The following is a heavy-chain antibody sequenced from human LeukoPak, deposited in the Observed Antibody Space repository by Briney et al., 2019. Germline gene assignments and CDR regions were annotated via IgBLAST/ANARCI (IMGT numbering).Heavy chain of an antibody. CDR3: ARGLSKKKRPKWWELLMYYFDY. CDR2: ISSSSSYI. V-gene: IGHV3-21*04. Sequence: GGSLRLSCAASGFTFSSYSMNWVRQAPGKGLEWVSSISSSSSYIYYADSVKGRFTISRDNAKNSLYLQMNSLRAEDTAVYYCARGLSKKKRPKWWELLMYYFDYWGQGTLVTVSS. D-gene: IGHD1-26*01. J-gene: IGHJ4*02. CDR1: GFTFSSYS.